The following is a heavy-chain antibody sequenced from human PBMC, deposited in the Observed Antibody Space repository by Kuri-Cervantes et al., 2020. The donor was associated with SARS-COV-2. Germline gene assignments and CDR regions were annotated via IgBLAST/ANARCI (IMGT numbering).Heavy chain of an antibody. V-gene: IGHV3-15*01. Sequence: GGSLRLSCAASGFTFRTYAMSWVRQAPGKGLEWVGRIKSKTDGGTTDYAAPVKGRFTISRDDSKNTLYLQMNSLKTEDTAVYYCTTSLRGMTDYWGQGTLVTVSS. CDR1: GFTFRTYA. J-gene: IGHJ4*02. CDR3: TTSLRGMTDY. D-gene: IGHD6-13*01. CDR2: IKSKTDGGTT.